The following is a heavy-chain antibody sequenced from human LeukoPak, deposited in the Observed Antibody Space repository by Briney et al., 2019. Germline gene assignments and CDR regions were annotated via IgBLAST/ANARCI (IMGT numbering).Heavy chain of an antibody. CDR3: ARDLSSSYYFDY. CDR2: ISGSGGST. V-gene: IGHV3-23*01. D-gene: IGHD6-13*01. J-gene: IGHJ4*02. Sequence: QPGGSLRLSCAASGFAFSSYAMSWVRQAPGKGLEWVSAISGSGGSTYYADSVKGRFTISRDNSKNTLYLQMNSLRAEDTAVYYCARDLSSSYYFDYWGQGTLVTVSS. CDR1: GFAFSSYA.